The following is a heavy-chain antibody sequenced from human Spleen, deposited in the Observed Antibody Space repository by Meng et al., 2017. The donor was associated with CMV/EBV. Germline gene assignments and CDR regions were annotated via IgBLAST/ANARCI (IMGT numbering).Heavy chain of an antibody. CDR3: ATVDCSSTSCYEYFQH. CDR1: YTFTDYY. D-gene: IGHD2-2*01. CDR2: IDPEDGET. V-gene: IGHV1-69-2*01. J-gene: IGHJ1*01. Sequence: YTFTDYYMHWVQQAPGKGLEWMGLIDPEDGETIYAEKFQGRVTITADTSTDTAYMELSSLRSEDTAVCYCATVDCSSTSCYEYFQHWGQGTLVTVSS.